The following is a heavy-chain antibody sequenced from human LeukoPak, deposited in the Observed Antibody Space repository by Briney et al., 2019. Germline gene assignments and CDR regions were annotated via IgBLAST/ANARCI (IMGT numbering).Heavy chain of an antibody. Sequence: SVKVSCKASGGTFSSYAISWVRQAPGQGLEWMGGIIPIFGTANYAQKFQGRVTITADESTSTAYMELSSLRSEDTAVYYCAKSDSPYSSSWYPWGYWGQGTLVTVSS. CDR2: IIPIFGTA. V-gene: IGHV1-69*13. CDR3: AKSDSPYSSSWYPWGY. D-gene: IGHD6-13*01. CDR1: GGTFSSYA. J-gene: IGHJ4*02.